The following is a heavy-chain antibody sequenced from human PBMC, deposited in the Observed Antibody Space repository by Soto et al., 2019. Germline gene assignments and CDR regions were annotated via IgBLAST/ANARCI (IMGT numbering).Heavy chain of an antibody. CDR1: GGSISSGGFY. V-gene: IGHV4-31*03. CDR2: IYDSWST. D-gene: IGHD5-18*01. Sequence: SETLSLTCTVSGGSISSGGFYWSWVRQLPGKGLEWIAYIYDSWSTYYNPSLKSRVTIAMDTSSNQFSLDLRSVTPADTPVYYCARNGYTYGMDVWGQGTTVTVSS. J-gene: IGHJ6*02. CDR3: ARNGYTYGMDV.